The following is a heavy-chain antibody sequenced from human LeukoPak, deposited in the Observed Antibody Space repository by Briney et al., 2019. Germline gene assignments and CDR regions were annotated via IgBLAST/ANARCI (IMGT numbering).Heavy chain of an antibody. CDR3: AKEPGGGWYYFDY. CDR2: ISYDGSNK. J-gene: IGHJ4*02. D-gene: IGHD6-19*01. CDR1: GFTFSSYG. V-gene: IGHV3-30*18. Sequence: GRSLRLSCAASGFTFSSYGMHWVRQAPGKGLEWVAVISYDGSNKYYADSVKGRFTISRDNPKNTLYLQMNSLRAEDTAVYYCAKEPGGGWYYFDYWGQGTLVTVSS.